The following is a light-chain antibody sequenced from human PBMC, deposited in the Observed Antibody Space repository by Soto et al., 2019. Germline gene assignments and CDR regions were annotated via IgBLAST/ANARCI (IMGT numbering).Light chain of an antibody. CDR3: QQYGSSGT. V-gene: IGKV3-11*01. Sequence: EIVLTQSPATLSLSPGERATLSCRASQSVSSYLAWYQQKPGQPPSLLIYDASNRAPGVPARFSGSGSGTDFTLTISRLEPEDFAVYYCQQYGSSGTFGQGTKVDI. J-gene: IGKJ1*01. CDR1: QSVSSY. CDR2: DAS.